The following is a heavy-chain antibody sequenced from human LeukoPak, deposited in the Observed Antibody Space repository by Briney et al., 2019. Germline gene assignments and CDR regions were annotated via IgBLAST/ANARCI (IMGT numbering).Heavy chain of an antibody. V-gene: IGHV3-30*02. CDR2: IRYDGSNK. J-gene: IGHJ3*02. D-gene: IGHD2-2*01. Sequence: GGSLRLSCAASGFTFSNYGMHWVRQAPGKGLEWVAFIRYDGSNKYYVDSVKGRFIISRDNSKNTLYLQMNSLRPEDTAAYYCAKIGYCSSASCLGDTFEIWGQGTMVTVSS. CDR1: GFTFSNYG. CDR3: AKIGYCSSASCLGDTFEI.